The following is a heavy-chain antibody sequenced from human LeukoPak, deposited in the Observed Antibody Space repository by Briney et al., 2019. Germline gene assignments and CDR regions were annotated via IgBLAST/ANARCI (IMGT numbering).Heavy chain of an antibody. CDR2: ISGRGAAT. CDR1: GFTFSNYA. J-gene: IGHJ3*02. CDR3: AKGIAVDDAFDI. D-gene: IGHD6-19*01. Sequence: GGSLRLSCVASGFTFSNYAMSWVRQAPGKGLEWVSAISGRGAATYYADSVKGRFTISRDNSKNTLFLQLSSLRAEDTAVYYCAKGIAVDDAFDIWGQGTMVTVSS. V-gene: IGHV3-23*01.